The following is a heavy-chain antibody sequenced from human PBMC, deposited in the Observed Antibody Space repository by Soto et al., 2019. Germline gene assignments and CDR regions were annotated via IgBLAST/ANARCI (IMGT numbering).Heavy chain of an antibody. CDR2: ISGSGSNT. J-gene: IGHJ5*02. CDR3: SKEPTLDSSSWLRNWFDP. D-gene: IGHD6-13*01. Sequence: GGSLRLSCEVSGFTFDSFMMSWVRQAPGKGLEWVSSISGSGSNTYYADSVQGRFSISRDNSKNTLYLQMDSLRAEDTAVYYCSKEPTLDSSSWLRNWFDPWGQGTLVTVSS. V-gene: IGHV3-23*01. CDR1: GFTFDSFM.